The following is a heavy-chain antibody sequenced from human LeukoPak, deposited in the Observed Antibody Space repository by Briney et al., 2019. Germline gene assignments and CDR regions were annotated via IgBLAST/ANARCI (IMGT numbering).Heavy chain of an antibody. CDR3: ARGTTYYDFRSGYRVDFDI. CDR2: INPNSGGT. V-gene: IGHV1-2*04. J-gene: IGHJ3*02. CDR1: GYTFTGYY. D-gene: IGHD3-3*01. Sequence: ASVKVSCKASGYTFTGYYMHWVRQAPGQGLEWMGWINPNSGGTNYAQKFQGWVTMTRDTSISTAYMELSRLRSDDTAVYYCARGTTYYDFRSGYRVDFDIWGQGTMVTVSS.